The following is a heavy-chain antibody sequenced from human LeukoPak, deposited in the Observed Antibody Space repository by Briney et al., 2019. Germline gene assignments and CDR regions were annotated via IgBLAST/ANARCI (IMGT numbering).Heavy chain of an antibody. D-gene: IGHD6-6*01. V-gene: IGHV5-10-1*01. Sequence: GESLKISCKGSGYSFANYWISLVRQMPGKGLEWMGRIDPSDSYTNYSPSFQGHVTISADKSIGTAYLQWSSLKASDTAMFYCARHQVGSSYFDYWGQGTLVTVSS. CDR3: ARHQVGSSYFDY. CDR1: GYSFANYW. CDR2: IDPSDSYT. J-gene: IGHJ4*02.